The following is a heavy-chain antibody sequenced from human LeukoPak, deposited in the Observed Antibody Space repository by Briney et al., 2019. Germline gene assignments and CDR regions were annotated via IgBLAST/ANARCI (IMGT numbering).Heavy chain of an antibody. CDR3: ARERYYDSSGYEHDY. CDR2: INPSGGST. J-gene: IGHJ4*02. V-gene: IGHV1-46*01. Sequence: GASVKLSCTASVYAFSSYDMHWVRQAPGQGLEWMGIINPSGGSTSYAQKFQGRVTMTRDTSTSTVYMELSSRRSEDTAVYYCARERYYDSSGYEHDYWGQGTLVTVSS. CDR1: VYAFSSYD. D-gene: IGHD3-22*01.